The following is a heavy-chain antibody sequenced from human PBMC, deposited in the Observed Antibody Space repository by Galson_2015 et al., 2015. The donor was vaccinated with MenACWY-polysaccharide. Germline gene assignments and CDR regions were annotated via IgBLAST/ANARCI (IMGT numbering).Heavy chain of an antibody. CDR2: ISWNSGSI. Sequence: SLRLSCAASGFTFDDYAMYWVRQAPGKGLEWVSGISWNSGSIGYADSVKGRFTISRDNAKNSLYLQMNSLRAEDTALYYCASGLDRPLSTVVDYWGQGTLVTVSS. CDR3: ASGLDRPLSTVVDY. V-gene: IGHV3-9*01. CDR1: GFTFDDYA. J-gene: IGHJ4*02. D-gene: IGHD2-8*02.